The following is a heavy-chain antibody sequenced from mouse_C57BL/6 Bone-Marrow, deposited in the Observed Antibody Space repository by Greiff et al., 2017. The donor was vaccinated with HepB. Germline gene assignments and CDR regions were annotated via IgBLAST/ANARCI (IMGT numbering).Heavy chain of an antibody. Sequence: QVQLQQSGAELVKPGASVKLSCKASGYTFTSYWMHWVKQRPGQGLEWIGMIHPNSGSTNYNEKFKSKATLTVDKSSSTAYMQLSSLTSEDSAIYYCTRLKYYGRIYYAMDYWGQETSVTVSS. V-gene: IGHV1-64*01. CDR2: IHPNSGST. CDR3: TRLKYYGRIYYAMDY. J-gene: IGHJ4*01. CDR1: GYTFTSYW. D-gene: IGHD1-1*01.